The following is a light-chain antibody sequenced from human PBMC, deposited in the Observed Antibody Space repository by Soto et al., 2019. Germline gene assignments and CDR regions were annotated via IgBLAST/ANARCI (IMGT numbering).Light chain of an antibody. V-gene: IGLV3-21*04. J-gene: IGLJ2*01. Sequence: YELTQPPSVSVAPGKTARITCGGNNIGSKSVHWYQQKPGQAPVLVIYYDSDRPSGIPERFSGSNSGNTATLTISRVEAGDEADYYCQVGDSRGVFGGGTKLTVL. CDR2: YDS. CDR3: QVGDSRGV. CDR1: NIGSKS.